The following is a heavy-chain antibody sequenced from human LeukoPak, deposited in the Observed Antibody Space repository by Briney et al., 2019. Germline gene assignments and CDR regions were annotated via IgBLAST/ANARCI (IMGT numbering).Heavy chain of an antibody. CDR1: GFTFSSYA. CDR3: ATRDPYYYDSSGYSYFDY. Sequence: GGSLRLSCAASGFTFSSYAMSWVRQDPGKGLECISAISGSGGSTYYADSVKGRFTISRDNSKNTLYLQMNSLRAEDTAVYYCATRDPYYYDSSGYSYFDYWGQGTLVTVSS. CDR2: ISGSGGST. V-gene: IGHV3-23*01. J-gene: IGHJ4*02. D-gene: IGHD3-22*01.